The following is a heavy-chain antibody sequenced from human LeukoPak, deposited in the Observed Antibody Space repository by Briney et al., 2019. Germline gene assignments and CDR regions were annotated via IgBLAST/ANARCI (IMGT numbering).Heavy chain of an antibody. Sequence: GGSLRLSCAASGFTFSSYSMNWVRQAPGKGLEGVSSISSSSSYIYYADSVKGRFTISRDNAKNSLYLQMNSLRAEDTAVYYCARGGAAAGIDAFDIWGQGTMVTVSS. J-gene: IGHJ3*02. V-gene: IGHV3-21*01. CDR3: ARGGAAAGIDAFDI. CDR1: GFTFSSYS. CDR2: ISSSSSYI. D-gene: IGHD6-13*01.